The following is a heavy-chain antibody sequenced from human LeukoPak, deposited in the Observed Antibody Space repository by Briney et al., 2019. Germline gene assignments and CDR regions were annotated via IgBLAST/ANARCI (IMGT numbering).Heavy chain of an antibody. J-gene: IGHJ4*02. CDR1: GFAFSSDA. V-gene: IGHV3-30*04. CDR3: ARDLVYSSGWYAGELDH. CDR2: ISYDGSNK. Sequence: GGSLRLSCSASGFAFSSDAMHWVRQAPGRGLEWLAVISYDGSNKDHAESVRGRFTISRDNSQNTLFLQMNSLRPEDTAVYYCARDLVYSSGWYAGELDHWGLGTLVIVS. D-gene: IGHD6-19*01.